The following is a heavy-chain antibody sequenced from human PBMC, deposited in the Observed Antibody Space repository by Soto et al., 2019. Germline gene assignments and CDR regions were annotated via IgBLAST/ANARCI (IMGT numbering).Heavy chain of an antibody. D-gene: IGHD3-10*01. CDR2: ISPAGSSI. J-gene: IGHJ3*02. CDR3: AKDRGGSGAFDI. CDR1: GFSFSIYS. Sequence: EGQLVEFGGGLVKPGGSLRLSCAASGFSFSIYSYNWVRQAPGKGLEWLSYISPAGSSIYYADSVKGRFPISRDSARDSVYLQMNSLRAEATAVYYCAKDRGGSGAFDIWGQGTMVTVSS. V-gene: IGHV3-48*01.